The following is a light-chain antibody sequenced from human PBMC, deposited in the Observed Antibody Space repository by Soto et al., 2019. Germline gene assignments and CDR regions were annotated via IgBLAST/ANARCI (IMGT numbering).Light chain of an antibody. V-gene: IGKV3-15*01. CDR3: QQYHKWLRT. J-gene: IGKJ1*01. Sequence: DTVLTQSPATLSVSPGERATLSCRASQSLSSFLAWYQQRPGQPPRLLIYGISIRATGIPARFSGSGSGTEFTLTINSLQPEDSATYYCQQYHKWLRTFGQGTNVEIK. CDR2: GIS. CDR1: QSLSSF.